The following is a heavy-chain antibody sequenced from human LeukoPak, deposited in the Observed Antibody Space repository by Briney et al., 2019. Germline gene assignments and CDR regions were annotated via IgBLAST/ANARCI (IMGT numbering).Heavy chain of an antibody. Sequence: GGSLRLSCSASGFTFSSYAMHWVRQAPGKGLEYASAISSNGGSTYYADSVKGRFTISRDNSKNTLYLQMSSLRAEATAVYYCVKGHLVWELGDYFDYWGQGTLVTVSS. D-gene: IGHD1-26*01. CDR1: GFTFSSYA. CDR2: ISSNGGST. V-gene: IGHV3-64D*09. CDR3: VKGHLVWELGDYFDY. J-gene: IGHJ4*02.